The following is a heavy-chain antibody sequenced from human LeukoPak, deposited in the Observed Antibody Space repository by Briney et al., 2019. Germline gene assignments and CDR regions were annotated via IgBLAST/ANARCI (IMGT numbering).Heavy chain of an antibody. Sequence: ASVTVSCRASGYTFTGYHMHWVRQAPGQGLEWMGWINPNSGGTNYAQKFQGRVTMTRDTSISTAYMELSRLRSDDTAVYYCARVGATGTTSPFDYWGQGTLVTVSS. V-gene: IGHV1-2*02. CDR2: INPNSGGT. D-gene: IGHD1-1*01. CDR3: ARVGATGTTSPFDY. J-gene: IGHJ4*02. CDR1: GYTFTGYH.